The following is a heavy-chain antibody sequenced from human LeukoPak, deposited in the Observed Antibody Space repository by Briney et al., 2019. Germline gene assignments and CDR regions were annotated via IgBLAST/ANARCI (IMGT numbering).Heavy chain of an antibody. CDR2: IYYNGNT. V-gene: IGHV4-61*01. CDR1: GGSVSSNSFY. Sequence: SETLSLTCSVSGGSVSSNSFYWSWIRQTPGKGLEWIGFIYYNGNTNYNPSLKSRLTMSVDTSKNQFSLKLNSVTAADTAVYYCARGPYYCTGASCSSPFDFWGQGTMVTVSS. J-gene: IGHJ3*01. CDR3: ARGPYYCTGASCSSPFDF. D-gene: IGHD2-8*02.